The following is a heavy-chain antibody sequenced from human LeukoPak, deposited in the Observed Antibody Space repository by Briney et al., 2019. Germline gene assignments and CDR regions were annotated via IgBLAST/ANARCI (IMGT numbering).Heavy chain of an antibody. V-gene: IGHV3-30-3*01. D-gene: IGHD2-2*01. CDR1: GFTFSSYA. CDR3: ARDPPTGYQLLYYFDY. Sequence: PGGSLGLSCAASGFTFSSYAMHWVRQAPGKGLEWVAVISYDGSNKYYADSVKGRFTISRDSSKNTLYLQMNSLRAEDTAVYYCARDPPTGYQLLYYFDYWGQGTLVTVSS. CDR2: ISYDGSNK. J-gene: IGHJ4*02.